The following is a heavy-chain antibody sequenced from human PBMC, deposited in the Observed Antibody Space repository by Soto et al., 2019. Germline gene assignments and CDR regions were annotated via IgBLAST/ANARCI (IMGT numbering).Heavy chain of an antibody. J-gene: IGHJ4*02. Sequence: SETLSLTCTVSGDSIRSSYWTWIRQAPGRGLEWIGDIYHTGTTNYNPSLKSRVSISVDTSKNQFSLRLRSVAAADTAIYFCAKISAGSTDETMFTVFDHWGQGTLVTVSS. D-gene: IGHD6-13*01. CDR1: GDSIRSSY. V-gene: IGHV4-59*03. CDR2: IYHTGTT. CDR3: AKISAGSTDETMFTVFDH.